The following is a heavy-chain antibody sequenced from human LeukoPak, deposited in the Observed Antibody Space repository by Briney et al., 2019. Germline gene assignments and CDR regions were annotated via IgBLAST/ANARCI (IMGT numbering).Heavy chain of an antibody. CDR2: IRYDGSNK. CDR3: AKDRRGPYYFDY. CDR1: GFTFSSYS. Sequence: GGSLRLSCAASGFTFSSYSMNWVRQAPGKGLEWVAFIRYDGSNKYYADSVKGRFTISRDNSKNTLYLQMNSLRAEDTAVYYCAKDRRGPYYFDYWGQGTLVTVSS. J-gene: IGHJ4*02. V-gene: IGHV3-30*02. D-gene: IGHD3-10*01.